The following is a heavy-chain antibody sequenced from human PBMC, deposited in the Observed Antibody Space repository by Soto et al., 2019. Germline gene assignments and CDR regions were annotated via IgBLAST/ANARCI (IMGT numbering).Heavy chain of an antibody. CDR3: ARAVIPLYYDFWSGYLPGYFDY. D-gene: IGHD3-3*01. Sequence: ASVKVSCKASGYTFTSYGISWVRQAPGQGLEWMGWISAYNGNTNHAQKLQGRVTMTTDTSTSTAYMELRSLRSDDTAVYYCARAVIPLYYDFWSGYLPGYFDYWGKGPLVTVSS. CDR2: ISAYNGNT. J-gene: IGHJ4*02. V-gene: IGHV1-18*01. CDR1: GYTFTSYG.